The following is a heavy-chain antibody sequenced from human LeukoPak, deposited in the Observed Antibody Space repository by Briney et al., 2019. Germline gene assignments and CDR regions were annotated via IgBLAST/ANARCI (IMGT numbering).Heavy chain of an antibody. CDR2: MSYDGGQK. V-gene: IGHV3-30*04. D-gene: IGHD3-10*01. J-gene: IGHJ4*02. CDR3: ARGRAVSGSEEGDY. CDR1: GFTFISHP. Sequence: PGGSLRLSCAASGFTFISHPMHWLRQAPGKGLEWVAVMSYDGGQKYYPDSVKGRFTNSRDISKNTLYLQMNSLRPEDTAVYYCARGRAVSGSEEGDYWGQGTLVIVSP.